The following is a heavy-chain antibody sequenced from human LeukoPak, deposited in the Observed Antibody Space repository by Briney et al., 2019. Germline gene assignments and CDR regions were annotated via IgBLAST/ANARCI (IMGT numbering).Heavy chain of an antibody. CDR2: ISYDGSNK. D-gene: IGHD3-16*01. J-gene: IGHJ4*02. CDR1: GFTFSSYA. V-gene: IGHV3-30-3*01. CDR3: ARLRFPVDY. Sequence: PGGSLRLSCAASGFTFSSYAMHWVRQAPGKGLEWVAVISYDGSNKYYADSVKGRFTISRDNSKNTLYLQMNSLRAEDTAVYYCARLRFPVDYWGQGTLVTVSS.